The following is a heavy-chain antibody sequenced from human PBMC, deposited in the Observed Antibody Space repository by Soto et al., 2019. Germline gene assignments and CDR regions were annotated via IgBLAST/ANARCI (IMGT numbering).Heavy chain of an antibody. Sequence: PSETLSLTCTVSGGSISSSSYYWGWIRQPPGKGLEWIGSIYYSGSTYYNPPLKSRVTISVDTSKNQFSLKLSSVTAADTAVYYCARHRGIEYSSSPDYYYYGMDVWGQGTTVTVSS. CDR1: GGSISSSSYY. J-gene: IGHJ6*02. CDR2: IYYSGST. CDR3: ARHRGIEYSSSPDYYYYGMDV. D-gene: IGHD6-6*01. V-gene: IGHV4-39*01.